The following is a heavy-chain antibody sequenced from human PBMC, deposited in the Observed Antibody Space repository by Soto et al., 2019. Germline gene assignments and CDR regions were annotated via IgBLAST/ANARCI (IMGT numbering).Heavy chain of an antibody. J-gene: IGHJ4*02. CDR3: ARGRTTSLGTFDY. V-gene: IGHV1-18*01. CDR2: IGTFSGDT. Sequence: GASVKVSCKASGYSFLNYDISWLRQAPGQGLEWMGWIGTFSGDTKYALKFQGRVTMTTDTSTTTVYMQLTNLRSDDTAVYFCARGRTTSLGTFDYWGQGTLVTVSS. CDR1: GYSFLNYD. D-gene: IGHD1-1*01.